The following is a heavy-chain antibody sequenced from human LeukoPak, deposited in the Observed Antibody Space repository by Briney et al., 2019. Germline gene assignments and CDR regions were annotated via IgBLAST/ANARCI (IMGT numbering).Heavy chain of an antibody. CDR2: LSSTTSYI. J-gene: IGHJ4*02. D-gene: IGHD3-9*01. CDR3: ARDGGYYEILTGYELDY. CDR1: GLTFSSHW. Sequence: GGSLRLSCAASGLTFSSHWMHWVRQAPGKGLEWVSSLSSTTSYIYYADSVKGRFTISRDNAKNSLYLQMNSLRAEDTAVYYCARDGGYYEILTGYELDYWGQGTLVTVSS. V-gene: IGHV3-21*01.